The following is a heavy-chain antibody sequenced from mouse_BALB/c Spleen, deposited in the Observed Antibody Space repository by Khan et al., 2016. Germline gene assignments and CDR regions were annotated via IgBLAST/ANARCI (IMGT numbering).Heavy chain of an antibody. J-gene: IGHJ3*01. CDR2: IYPGSDNT. Sequence: QVQLKESGAELARPGASVKLSCKASGYTFTDYDINWVKQRTGQGLEWIGDIYPGSDNTYYNERFKGKATLTTDKSSSTAYMQLSSLTSEDSAVYFGARGGCDFAYWGQGTLLTVSA. D-gene: IGHD2-13*01. V-gene: IGHV1-76*01. CDR1: GYTFTDYD. CDR3: ARGGCDFAY.